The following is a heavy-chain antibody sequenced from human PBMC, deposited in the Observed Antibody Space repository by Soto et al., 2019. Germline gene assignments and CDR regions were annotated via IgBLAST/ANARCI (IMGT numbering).Heavy chain of an antibody. V-gene: IGHV3-53*01. D-gene: IGHD3-16*01. Sequence: EVQLVESGGGLIQPGGSLRLSCEASGFTFSSNDMNWVRQAPGKGLEWVSLIWTSGSTAYADSVKGRFTISRDNSKSALYLHMGSLRAEATVVYYCATRPLLRGAPWGQGTMVTVSS. J-gene: IGHJ3*01. CDR1: GFTFSSND. CDR3: ATRPLLRGAP. CDR2: IWTSGST.